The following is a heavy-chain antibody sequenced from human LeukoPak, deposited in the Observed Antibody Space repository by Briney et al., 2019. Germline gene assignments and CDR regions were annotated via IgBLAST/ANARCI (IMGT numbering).Heavy chain of an antibody. CDR1: GYTFTGYY. Sequence: ASVKVSCKASGYTFTGYYMHWVRQAPGQGLEWMGWINPNSGGTNYAQKFQGRVTMTRDTSTSTVYMELSSLRSEDTAVYYCARDQYYYDSSGAGGFDYWGQGTLVTVSS. V-gene: IGHV1-2*02. J-gene: IGHJ4*02. D-gene: IGHD3-22*01. CDR3: ARDQYYYDSSGAGGFDY. CDR2: INPNSGGT.